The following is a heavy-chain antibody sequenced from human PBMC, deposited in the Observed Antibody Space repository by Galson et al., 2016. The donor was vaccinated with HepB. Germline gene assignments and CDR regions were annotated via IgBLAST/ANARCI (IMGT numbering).Heavy chain of an antibody. J-gene: IGHJ4*02. CDR2: ISTYNGKT. CDR1: GYTFSSYG. V-gene: IGHV1-18*01. Sequence: SVKVSCKASGYTFSSYGINWVRQAPGQGLEWMGWISTYNGKTNYGQNFQGRITMSVDTSKNQSSLNLNSVTAADTAVYYCARQGDDFSYGMAPVDYWGQGTLVTVSS. CDR3: ARQGDDFSYGMAPVDY. D-gene: IGHD2-21*02.